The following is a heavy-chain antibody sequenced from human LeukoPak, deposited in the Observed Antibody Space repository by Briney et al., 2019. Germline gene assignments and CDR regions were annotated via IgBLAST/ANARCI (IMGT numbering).Heavy chain of an antibody. Sequence: PGGSLRLSCAASGFTFDDYAMHWVRQAPGKGLEWVSGISRNSGSIGYADSVKGRFTISRDNAKNSLYLQMNSLRAEDTALYYCAKDRAQQLVGTDIDYWGREPWSPSPQ. CDR2: ISRNSGSI. D-gene: IGHD6-13*01. V-gene: IGHV3-9*01. CDR3: AKDRAQQLVGTDIDY. J-gene: IGHJ4*02. CDR1: GFTFDDYA.